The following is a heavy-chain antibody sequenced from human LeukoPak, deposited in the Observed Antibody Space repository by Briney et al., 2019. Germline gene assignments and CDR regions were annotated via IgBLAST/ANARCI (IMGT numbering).Heavy chain of an antibody. CDR3: ARGREVAALNDY. D-gene: IGHD2-15*01. CDR1: GYTFTSYD. CDR2: MNPNSGNT. V-gene: IGHV1-8*01. Sequence: ASVKVSYKASGYTFTSYDINWVRQATGQGLEWMGWMNPNSGNTGYAQKFQGRVTMTRNTSISTAYMELSSLRSEDTAVYYCARGREVAALNDYWGQGTLVTVSS. J-gene: IGHJ4*02.